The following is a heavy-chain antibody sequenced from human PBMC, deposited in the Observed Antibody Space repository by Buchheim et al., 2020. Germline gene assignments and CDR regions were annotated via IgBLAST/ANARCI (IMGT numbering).Heavy chain of an antibody. CDR1: GYTFTNYY. CDR3: ARSMRVPTRLYGMDV. D-gene: IGHD3-10*01. V-gene: IGHV1-46*01. J-gene: IGHJ6*02. Sequence: QVQLVQSGAEVKKPGASVKVSCKASGYTFTNYYIHWVRQAPEQGLEWMGIINPSGGTTSYAQTFQGRVTMTGDTSTRTIYMELGSLRSEDTAVYYCARSMRVPTRLYGMDVWGQGTT. CDR2: INPSGGTT.